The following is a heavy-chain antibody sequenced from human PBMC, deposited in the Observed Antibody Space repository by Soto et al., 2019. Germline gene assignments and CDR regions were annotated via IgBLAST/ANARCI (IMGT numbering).Heavy chain of an antibody. CDR3: ANLLLWFGELLFRHRYGMDV. CDR2: ISYDGSNK. CDR1: GFTFSSYG. D-gene: IGHD3-10*01. J-gene: IGHJ6*02. V-gene: IGHV3-30*18. Sequence: QVQLVESGGGVVQPGRSLRLSCAASGFTFSSYGMHWVRQAPGKGLEWVAVISYDGSNKYYADSVKGRFTISRDNSKNTLYLQMNSLRAEDTVVYYCANLLLWFGELLFRHRYGMDVWGQGTTVTVSS.